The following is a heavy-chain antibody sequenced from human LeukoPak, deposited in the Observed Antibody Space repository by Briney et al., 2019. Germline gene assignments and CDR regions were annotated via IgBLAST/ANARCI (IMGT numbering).Heavy chain of an antibody. D-gene: IGHD3-22*01. CDR2: ISGSGGST. Sequence: GGSLRLSCAASGFTFSSYAMSWVRQAPGKGLEWVSAISGSGGSTYYADSVKGRFTISRDNSKNTLYLQMNSLRAEDTAVYYCAKEADITMIVVVITPTYFDYWGQGTLVTVSS. J-gene: IGHJ4*02. CDR1: GFTFSSYA. V-gene: IGHV3-23*01. CDR3: AKEADITMIVVVITPTYFDY.